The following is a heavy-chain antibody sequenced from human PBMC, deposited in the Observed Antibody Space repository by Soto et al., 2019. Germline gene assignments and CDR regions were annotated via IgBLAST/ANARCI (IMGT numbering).Heavy chain of an antibody. V-gene: IGHV3-30-3*01. CDR3: ARDPYSGYGDNYYFDY. D-gene: IGHD5-12*01. CDR1: GFTFRSFA. Sequence: PGGSLRLSCAASGFTFRSFAMAWFRQAPGKGLEWVAVISYDGSNKYYAESVKGRFNISRDNSKKTLYLQMNSLRAEDTDVYYCARDPYSGYGDNYYFDYWGQGTLVTVSS. J-gene: IGHJ4*02. CDR2: ISYDGSNK.